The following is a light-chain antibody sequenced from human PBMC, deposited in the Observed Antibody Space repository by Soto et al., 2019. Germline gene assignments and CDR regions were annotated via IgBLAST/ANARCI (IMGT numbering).Light chain of an antibody. V-gene: IGKV3-20*01. CDR3: QQYGSSPWT. J-gene: IGKJ1*01. Sequence: EIVLTQSPGTLSLSPWERATLSCRASQSVSSYLAWYQQKPGQAPRLLIYGASSRATGIPDRFSGSGSGTDFTLTISRLEPEDFAVYYCQQYGSSPWTFGHGTKVDIK. CDR2: GAS. CDR1: QSVSSY.